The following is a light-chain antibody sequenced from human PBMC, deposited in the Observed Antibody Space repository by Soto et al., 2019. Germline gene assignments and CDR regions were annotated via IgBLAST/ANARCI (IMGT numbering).Light chain of an antibody. CDR1: SGYSNYK. CDR2: VGTGGIVG. Sequence: QLVLTQPPSASASLGASVTLTCTLSSGYSNYKVDWYQQRPGKGPRFVMRVGTGGIVGSKGDGIPDRFSVLGSGLNRYQTIKNIQGEDESDYHCGADHGSGSNFVVVFGGGTKLTVL. J-gene: IGLJ2*01. V-gene: IGLV9-49*01. CDR3: GADHGSGSNFVVV.